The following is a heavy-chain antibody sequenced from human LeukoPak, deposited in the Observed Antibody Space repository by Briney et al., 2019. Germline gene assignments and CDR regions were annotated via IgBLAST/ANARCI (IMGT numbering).Heavy chain of an antibody. D-gene: IGHD6-19*01. J-gene: IGHJ6*02. Sequence: ASVKVSCKASGYTFTSYYMHWVRQAPAQGLEWMGIINPSGGSTSYAQKFQGRVTMTRDTSTSTVYMELSSLRSEDTAVYYCARDPRGAVAGTRNGMDVWGQGTTVTVSS. CDR1: GYTFTSYY. CDR2: INPSGGST. V-gene: IGHV1-46*01. CDR3: ARDPRGAVAGTRNGMDV.